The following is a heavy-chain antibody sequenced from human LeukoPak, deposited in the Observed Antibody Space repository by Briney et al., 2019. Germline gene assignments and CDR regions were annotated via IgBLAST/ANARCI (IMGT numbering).Heavy chain of an antibody. CDR3: ARDLGPAYYYYGMDA. CDR1: GFIFSSYG. V-gene: IGHV3-30*19. J-gene: IGHJ6*02. D-gene: IGHD2-2*01. CDR2: ISYDGSNK. Sequence: GGSLRLSCAASGFIFSSYGMHWVRQVPGKGLEWVAVISYDGSNKYYADSVKGRFTISRDNSKNTLYLQMNSLRAEDTAVYYCARDLGPAYYYYGMDAWGQGTTVTVSS.